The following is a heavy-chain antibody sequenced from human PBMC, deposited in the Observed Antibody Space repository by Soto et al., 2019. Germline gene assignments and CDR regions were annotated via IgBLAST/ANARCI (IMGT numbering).Heavy chain of an antibody. CDR1: GYTFPSYD. J-gene: IGHJ3*02. D-gene: IGHD6-19*01. CDR3: ARGPPGWISVRSSGWYRGGYAFDS. Sequence: ASVKVSCKASGYTFPSYDINWVRQATGQGLEWMGWMNPNSGNTGYAQKFQGRVTMTRNTSISTAYMELSSLRSEDTAVYYCARGPPGWISVRSSGWYRGGYAFDSWGQGTMVTVS. V-gene: IGHV1-8*01. CDR2: MNPNSGNT.